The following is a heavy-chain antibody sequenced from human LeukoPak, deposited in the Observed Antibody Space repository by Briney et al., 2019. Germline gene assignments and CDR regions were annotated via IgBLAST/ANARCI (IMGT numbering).Heavy chain of an antibody. CDR3: AKERYSSSSAYIDY. D-gene: IGHD6-6*01. CDR2: ISYDGNNK. CDR1: GFSFSSYG. J-gene: IGHJ4*02. V-gene: IGHV3-30*18. Sequence: GGSLRLSCAASGFSFSSYGIHWVRQAPGKGLEWVAVISYDGNNKYYADPVKGRFTISRDNSKNTLYLQMNSLRTEDTSVYYCAKERYSSSSAYIDYWGQGTLVTVSS.